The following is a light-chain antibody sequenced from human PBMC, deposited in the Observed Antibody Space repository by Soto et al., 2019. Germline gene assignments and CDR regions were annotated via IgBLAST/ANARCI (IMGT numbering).Light chain of an antibody. CDR3: SSYTSSSTLEV. CDR1: SSDVGGYNY. Sequence: QSVLTQPASVSGSPGQSITISCTGTSSDVGGYNYVSWYQQHPGKAPKLMIYEVSNRPSGGSNRFSGSKSGNTASLPISGLQAEEEADYYCSSYTSSSTLEVFGTGTKVTVL. V-gene: IGLV2-14*01. J-gene: IGLJ1*01. CDR2: EVS.